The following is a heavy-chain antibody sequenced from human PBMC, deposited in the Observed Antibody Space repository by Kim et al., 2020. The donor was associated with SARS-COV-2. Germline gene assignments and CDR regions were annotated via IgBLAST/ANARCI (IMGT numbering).Heavy chain of an antibody. CDR3: ARQWEQYYDY. Sequence: GESLKISCKGSGYSFTNYWIGWVRQMPGKGLEWMGIIHPRDSDIRYSPSFQGQVTFSADKSINTVYLQWTSLKAPDTAIYYCARQWEQYYDYWGQGSLVTVSS. D-gene: IGHD1-26*01. CDR1: GYSFTNYW. V-gene: IGHV5-51*01. J-gene: IGHJ4*02. CDR2: IHPRDSDI.